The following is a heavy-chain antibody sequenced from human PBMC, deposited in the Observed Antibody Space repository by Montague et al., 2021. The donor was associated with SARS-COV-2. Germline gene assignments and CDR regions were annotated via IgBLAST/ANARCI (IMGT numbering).Heavy chain of an antibody. CDR2: INHSGRT. CDR3: ARAVRGVIILPPYYAMDV. V-gene: IGHV4-34*01. Sequence: SETLSLTCAVYGGSFSAYYWNWIRQPPGKGLEWIGDINHSGRTNFNPSLKSRVTVSLDTSKNQFSLKLRSVTAADTAVYYCARAVRGVIILPPYYAMDVWGQGTSVTVSS. D-gene: IGHD3-10*01. CDR1: GGSFSAYY. J-gene: IGHJ6*02.